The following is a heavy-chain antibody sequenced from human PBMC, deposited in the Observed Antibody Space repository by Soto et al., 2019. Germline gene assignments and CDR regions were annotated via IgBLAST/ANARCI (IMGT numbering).Heavy chain of an antibody. Sequence: PGGSLRLSCAASGFTFDDYAMHWVRQAPGKGLEWVSGISWNSGSMGYADSVKGRFTISRDNAKNSLYLQMNSLRAEDTALYYCAKAHYYDSSGYQPFDYWGQGTLVTVSS. J-gene: IGHJ4*02. CDR2: ISWNSGSM. CDR1: GFTFDDYA. V-gene: IGHV3-9*01. CDR3: AKAHYYDSSGYQPFDY. D-gene: IGHD3-22*01.